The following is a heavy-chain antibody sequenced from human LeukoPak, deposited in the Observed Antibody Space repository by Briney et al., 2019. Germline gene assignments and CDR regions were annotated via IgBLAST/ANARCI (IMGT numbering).Heavy chain of an antibody. Sequence: PSETLSLTCTVSGGSISSSSYYWGWIRQPPGKGLEWIGSIYYSGSTYYNPSLKSRVTISVDTSKNQFSLKLSSVTAADTAVYYCARHSGIAVANLDYWGQGTLVTVSS. CDR1: GGSISSSSYY. V-gene: IGHV4-39*01. CDR2: IYYSGST. CDR3: ARHSGIAVANLDY. J-gene: IGHJ4*02. D-gene: IGHD6-19*01.